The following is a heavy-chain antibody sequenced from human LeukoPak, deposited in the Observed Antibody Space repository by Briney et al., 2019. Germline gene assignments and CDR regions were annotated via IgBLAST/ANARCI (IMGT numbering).Heavy chain of an antibody. CDR2: IRSNGGST. J-gene: IGHJ3*01. CDR1: GFTFSSYA. D-gene: IGHD4-17*01. V-gene: IGHV3-64*01. Sequence: GGSLRLSCAASGFTFSSYAMHCVRQAPGKGLEYVSAIRSNGGSTYYATSVKGRFTISRHNSKNPLYLQMGSLRAEDMAVYYCARAHDGDYADAFDVWGQGTMVTVSS. CDR3: ARAHDGDYADAFDV.